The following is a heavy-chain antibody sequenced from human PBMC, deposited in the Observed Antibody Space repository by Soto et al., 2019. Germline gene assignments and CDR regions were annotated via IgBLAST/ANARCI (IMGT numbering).Heavy chain of an antibody. CDR3: ARDVNPYFGPGSLHGYFDY. V-gene: IGHV1-2*02. J-gene: IGHJ4*02. D-gene: IGHD3-10*01. Sequence: QVQLVQSGTEVKKPGASVKVSCKVSGDTFIAHYIHWVRQAPGKGFEWIGWTNPNNGSTKYAQKFQGRVTMTRDTSITTVYVELSSLTSDDTAAYFCARDVNPYFGPGSLHGYFDYWGQGTLVIVSS. CDR1: GDTFIAHY. CDR2: TNPNNGST.